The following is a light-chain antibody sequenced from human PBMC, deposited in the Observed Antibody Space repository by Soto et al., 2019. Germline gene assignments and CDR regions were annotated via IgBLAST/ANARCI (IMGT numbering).Light chain of an antibody. Sequence: QSALTQPPSASGSPGQSVTISCTGTSSDVGGYNYVSWYQQHPGKAPKLMIYEVSKRPSGVSNRFSGAKSDNTASLTISGLQGDDEADYYCRSYTNSSTFYVFGTGTKLTVL. CDR2: EVS. CDR1: SSDVGGYNY. J-gene: IGLJ1*01. V-gene: IGLV2-14*01. CDR3: RSYTNSSTFYV.